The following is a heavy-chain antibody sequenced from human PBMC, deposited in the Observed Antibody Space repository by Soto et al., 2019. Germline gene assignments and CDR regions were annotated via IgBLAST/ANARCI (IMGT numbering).Heavy chain of an antibody. D-gene: IGHD6-19*01. CDR3: AHSRYRSGWHLFDF. CDR2: IYWDDDK. V-gene: IGHV2-5*02. Sequence: QITLKESGPSLVKPTPTLTLTCTFSGFSLSTRGVGVGWIRQPPGKALESLALIYWDDDKRYSPSLKCRLTITKDTSKNQVVLTMTNINPVNTAKYYCAHSRYRSGWHLFDFWGQGTPVTVS. J-gene: IGHJ4*02. CDR1: GFSLSTRGVG.